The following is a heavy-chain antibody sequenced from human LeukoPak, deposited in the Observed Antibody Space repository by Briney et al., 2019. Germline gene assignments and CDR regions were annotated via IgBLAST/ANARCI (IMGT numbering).Heavy chain of an antibody. CDR3: ARPVDCSSTFCSGPFDS. J-gene: IGHJ4*02. V-gene: IGHV4-34*01. D-gene: IGHD2-2*01. CDR2: IDRLGRT. Sequence: SETLSLTCAVYGGSLNHYYWSWLRQPPGKGLEWIGEIDRLGRTNYGPSLKNRVTISIDTSKNQFSLKLTSVTAADSAVYYCARPVDCSSTFCSGPFDSWGQGGLVTVSS. CDR1: GGSLNHYY.